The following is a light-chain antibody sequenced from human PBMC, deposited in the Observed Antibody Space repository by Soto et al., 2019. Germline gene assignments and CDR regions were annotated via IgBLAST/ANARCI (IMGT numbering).Light chain of an antibody. CDR3: QQYYSYPRT. J-gene: IGKJ1*01. CDR1: QSISSY. CDR2: AAS. V-gene: IGKV1-39*01. Sequence: DIRMTQSRSSLSSCVADRFTISCRSSQSISSYLNWYQQKPGKAPKLLIYAASSLQSGVPSRFSGSGSGTDFTLTISCLQSEDFATYYCQQYYSYPRTFGQGTKVDIK.